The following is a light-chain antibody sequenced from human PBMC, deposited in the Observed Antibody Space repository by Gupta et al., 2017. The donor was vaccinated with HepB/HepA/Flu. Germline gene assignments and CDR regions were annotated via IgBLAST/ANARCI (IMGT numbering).Light chain of an antibody. CDR3: QQNEDWRPIT. CDR1: EFITSN. V-gene: IGKV3-15*01. CDR2: DAS. Sequence: EIVLTQSPATLSVSPGERASLSCRASEFITSNLAWYQQKPGQAPRLLIYDASTRDTDIPARFSGSRYGTDFTLTISSRQSEDFAVYYCQQNEDWRPITFGQGTPLEIK. J-gene: IGKJ5*01.